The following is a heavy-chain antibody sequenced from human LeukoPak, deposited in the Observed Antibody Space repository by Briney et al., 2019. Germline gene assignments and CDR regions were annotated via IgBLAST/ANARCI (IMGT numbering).Heavy chain of an antibody. J-gene: IGHJ6*02. CDR3: ARVPTYYDFWSGYYGYGMDV. V-gene: IGHV3-74*01. CDR1: GFTFSSYW. Sequence: GGSLRLSCAASGFTFSSYWMHWVRQAPGKGLVWVSRINSDGSSTSYADSVKGRFTISRDNAKNTLYLQMNSLRAEDTAVYYRARVPTYYDFWSGYYGYGMDVWGQGTTVTVSS. D-gene: IGHD3-3*01. CDR2: INSDGSST.